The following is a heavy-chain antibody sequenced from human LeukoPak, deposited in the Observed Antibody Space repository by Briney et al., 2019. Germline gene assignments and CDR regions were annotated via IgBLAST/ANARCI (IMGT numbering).Heavy chain of an antibody. CDR3: ARDPLTFHFDY. CDR2: INPSGGST. V-gene: IGHV1-46*01. D-gene: IGHD2/OR15-2a*01. J-gene: IGHJ4*02. CDR1: GYTFTSYY. Sequence: GASVKVSCKASGYTFTSYYMHWVRQAPGQGLEWMGIINPSGGSTSYAQKFQGRVTMTRDMSTSTVYMELSSLRSEDTAVYYCARDPLTFHFDYWGQGTLVTVSS.